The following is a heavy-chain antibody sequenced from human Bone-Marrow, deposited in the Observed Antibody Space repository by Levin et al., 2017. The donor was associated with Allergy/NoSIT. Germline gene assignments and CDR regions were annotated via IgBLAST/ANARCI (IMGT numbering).Heavy chain of an antibody. J-gene: IGHJ4*02. Sequence: GESLKISCAASGFTFSSYSMNWVRQAPGKGLEWVSYISSSSSTIYYADSVKGRFTISRDNAKNSLYLQMNSLRDEDTAVYYCAREAYCGGDCYIWGYYFDYWGQGTLVTVSS. CDR3: AREAYCGGDCYIWGYYFDY. D-gene: IGHD2-21*02. CDR2: ISSSSSTI. CDR1: GFTFSSYS. V-gene: IGHV3-48*02.